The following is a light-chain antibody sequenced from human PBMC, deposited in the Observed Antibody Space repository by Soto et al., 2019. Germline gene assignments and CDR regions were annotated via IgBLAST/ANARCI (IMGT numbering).Light chain of an antibody. CDR2: DTS. CDR3: QQRRNWPLT. V-gene: IGKV3-11*01. Sequence: EIVLTQSPDTLSLSPGERATLSCRASQSIGNSVAWYQQKPGQAPRLLIYDTSKRATGIPARCSGSGSGTDFTLTISSLEPEDFAVYSCQQRRNWPLTFGGGTNVEIK. CDR1: QSIGNS. J-gene: IGKJ4*01.